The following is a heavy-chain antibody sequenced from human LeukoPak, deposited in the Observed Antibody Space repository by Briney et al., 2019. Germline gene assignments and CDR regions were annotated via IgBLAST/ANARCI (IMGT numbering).Heavy chain of an antibody. D-gene: IGHD3-3*01. V-gene: IGHV4-59*01. J-gene: IGHJ4*02. CDR1: GGAISSYY. CDR3: ARGWNYGDY. CDR2: VSYTGDA. Sequence: SETLSLTCTVPGGAISSYYWSWIRQPPGKGLEWIGYVSYTGDASQNPSLRGRVTMSVDTSNNQVSLELSSVTASDTAVYYCARGWNYGDYWGQETLVTVSS.